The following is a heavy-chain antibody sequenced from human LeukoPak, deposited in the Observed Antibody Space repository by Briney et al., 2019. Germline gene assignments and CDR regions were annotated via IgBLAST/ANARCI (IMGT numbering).Heavy chain of an antibody. D-gene: IGHD3-22*01. CDR2: IKQDGSEK. J-gene: IGHJ4*02. Sequence: PGGSLRLSCAASGFTFSSYWMSWVSQAPGKGLEWVANIKQDGSEKYYVDSVKGRFTISRDNAKNSLYLQMNSLRAEDTAVYYCARDDSSGYYGFDYWGQGTLVTVSS. V-gene: IGHV3-7*01. CDR3: ARDDSSGYYGFDY. CDR1: GFTFSSYW.